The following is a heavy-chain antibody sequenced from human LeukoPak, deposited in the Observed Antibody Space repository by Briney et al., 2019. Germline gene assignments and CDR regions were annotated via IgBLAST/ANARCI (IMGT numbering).Heavy chain of an antibody. CDR3: AKDIGLLGGVYFDY. CDR1: GFNFGSYA. CDR2: ISWNSGSI. J-gene: IGHJ4*02. V-gene: IGHV3-9*01. D-gene: IGHD2-15*01. Sequence: GGSLRLSCAGSGFNFGSYAMSWVRQAPGKGLEWVSGISWNSGSIGYADSVKGRFTISRDNAKNSLYLQMNSLRAEDTALYYCAKDIGLLGGVYFDYWGQGTLVTVSS.